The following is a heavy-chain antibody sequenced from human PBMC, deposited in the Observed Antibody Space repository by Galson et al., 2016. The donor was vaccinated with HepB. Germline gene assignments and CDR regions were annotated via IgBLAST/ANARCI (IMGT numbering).Heavy chain of an antibody. V-gene: IGHV3-33*01. Sequence: SLRLSCATSRFTLTTDALHWVRQAPGKGLEWLAVIWFDGINKFYADSVKGRFTISRDDSKNTVYLQMNSLRVEDTAVYYCARSPPPATPTAGSLDIWGQGTVLTVSS. CDR1: RFTLTTDA. J-gene: IGHJ3*02. CDR3: ARSPPPATPTAGSLDI. CDR2: IWFDGINK.